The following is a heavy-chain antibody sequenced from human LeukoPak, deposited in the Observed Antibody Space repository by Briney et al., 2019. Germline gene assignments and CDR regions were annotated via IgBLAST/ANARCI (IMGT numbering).Heavy chain of an antibody. V-gene: IGHV3-74*01. CDR2: INSDGSST. CDR1: GFTLNNYW. Sequence: GGSLRLSCVASGFTLNNYWMHWVRQAPGKGLVWVSRINSDGSSTNYADSVKGRFTISRDNAENTLYLQMNSLRAEDTAVYYCARDRYYQYTMDVWGQGTTVIVSS. CDR3: ARDRYYQYTMDV. J-gene: IGHJ6*02.